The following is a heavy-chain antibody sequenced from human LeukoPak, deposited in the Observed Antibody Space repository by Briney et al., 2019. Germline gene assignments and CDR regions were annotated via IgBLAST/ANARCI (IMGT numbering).Heavy chain of an antibody. CDR3: AREGGATSGAFDI. CDR1: GGSLSSYY. D-gene: IGHD1-26*01. Sequence: SGTLSLTCTVSGGSLSSYYWSWLRQPPGEGLEWIGYIYYSGSTNYNPSLKSRVTISVDTSKNQFSLKLSSVTAADTAVYYCAREGGATSGAFDIWGQGTMVTVSS. CDR2: IYYSGST. J-gene: IGHJ3*02. V-gene: IGHV4-59*01.